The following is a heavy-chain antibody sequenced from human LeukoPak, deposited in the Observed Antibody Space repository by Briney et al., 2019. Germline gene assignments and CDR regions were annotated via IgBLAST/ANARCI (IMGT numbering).Heavy chain of an antibody. CDR1: GYTFTSYG. J-gene: IGHJ4*02. Sequence: ASVKVSCKASGYTFTSYGISWVRQAPGQGLEWMGWISAYNGNTNYAQKLQGRVTMTTDTFTSTAYMELRSLRSDDTAVYYCARDIVRFLEWLPYFDYWGQGTLVTVSS. CDR2: ISAYNGNT. D-gene: IGHD3-3*01. CDR3: ARDIVRFLEWLPYFDY. V-gene: IGHV1-18*01.